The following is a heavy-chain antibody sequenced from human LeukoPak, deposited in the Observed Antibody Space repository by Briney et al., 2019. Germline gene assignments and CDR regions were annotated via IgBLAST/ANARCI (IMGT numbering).Heavy chain of an antibody. Sequence: GGSLRLSCAASGFTFNYYAMTWVRQAPGKGLEWVSSISTRSTYIYYADSVKGRFTISRDNSKNTLYLQMNSLRAEDTAVYYCATGGGRGLLWFGETTGNWFDPWGQGTLVTVSS. D-gene: IGHD3-10*01. CDR2: ISTRSTYI. CDR3: ATGGGRGLLWFGETTGNWFDP. CDR1: GFTFNYYA. J-gene: IGHJ5*02. V-gene: IGHV3-21*04.